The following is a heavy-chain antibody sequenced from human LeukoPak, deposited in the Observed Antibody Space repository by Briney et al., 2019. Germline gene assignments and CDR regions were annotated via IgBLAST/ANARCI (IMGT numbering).Heavy chain of an antibody. CDR3: ARQAVAATIYYGMDV. CDR2: IYPGDSDT. CDR1: GYNFANYW. V-gene: IGHV5-51*01. D-gene: IGHD6-19*01. J-gene: IGHJ6*02. Sequence: GESLKISCQGSGYNFANYWIGWVRQMPGKGLEWMGIIYPGDSDTRYSPSFQGQVTISADKSISTAYLQWSSLKASDTAMYYCARQAVAATIYYGMDVWGQGTTVTVSS.